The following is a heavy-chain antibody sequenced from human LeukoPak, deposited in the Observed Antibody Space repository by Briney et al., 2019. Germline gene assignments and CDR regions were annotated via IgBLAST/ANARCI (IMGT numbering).Heavy chain of an antibody. CDR1: GFTFSNFA. CDR2: ISFDGSNN. D-gene: IGHD2-2*01. CDR3: ARDLTLLGDCSSIYCYGMDV. J-gene: IGHJ6*02. V-gene: IGHV3-30-3*01. Sequence: PGGSLRLSCAASGFTFSNFAMHWVRQAPGKGLEWVAVISFDGSNNYHADSVKGRFTISRDNSKNTLYLQMNSLRAEDTAVYFCARDLTLLGDCSSIYCYGMDVWGQGTTVTVSS.